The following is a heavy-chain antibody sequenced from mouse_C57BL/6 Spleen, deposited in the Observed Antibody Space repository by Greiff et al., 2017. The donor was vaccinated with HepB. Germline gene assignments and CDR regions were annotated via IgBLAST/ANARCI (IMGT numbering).Heavy chain of an antibody. D-gene: IGHD1-1*01. CDR2: INPNNGGT. CDR1: GYTFTDYN. V-gene: IGHV1-22*01. CDR3: AGEVFITTVVEGWHFDV. J-gene: IGHJ1*03. Sequence: EVQLQQSGPELVKPGASVKMSCKASGYTFTDYNMHWVKQSHGKSLEWIGYINPNNGGTSYNQKFKGKATLPVNKSSSTAYMELRSLTSEESAVYYCAGEVFITTVVEGWHFDVWGTGTTVTVSS.